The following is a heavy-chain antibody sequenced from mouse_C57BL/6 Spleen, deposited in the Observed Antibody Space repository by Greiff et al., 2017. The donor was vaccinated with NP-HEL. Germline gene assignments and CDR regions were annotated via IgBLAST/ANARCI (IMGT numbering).Heavy chain of an antibody. D-gene: IGHD1-1*01. CDR2: INYDGSST. J-gene: IGHJ2*01. CDR3: ARDPHYYGSFYFDY. CDR1: GFTFSDYY. V-gene: IGHV5-16*01. Sequence: EVKLMESEGGLVQPGSSMKLSCTASGFTFSDYYMAWVRQVPEKGLEWVANINYDGSSTYYLDSLKSRFIISRDNAKNILYLQMSSLKSEDTATYYCARDPHYYGSFYFDYWGQGTTLTVSS.